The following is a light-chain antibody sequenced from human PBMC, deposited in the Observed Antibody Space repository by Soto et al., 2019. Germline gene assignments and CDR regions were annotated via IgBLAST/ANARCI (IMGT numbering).Light chain of an antibody. Sequence: DIQMTQSPSSVSESVGDRVTITCRARQGITTWLAWYQQKPGKAPKLLIYAASSLQSGVSSRFSGSGSGTDFTLTISSLLTEDFATYDCQQANSFPFTFGPGTKVDFK. CDR1: QGITTW. CDR2: AAS. J-gene: IGKJ3*01. V-gene: IGKV1-12*01. CDR3: QQANSFPFT.